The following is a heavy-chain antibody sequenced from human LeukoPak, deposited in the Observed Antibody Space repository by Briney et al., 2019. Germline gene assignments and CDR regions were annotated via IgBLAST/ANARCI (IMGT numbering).Heavy chain of an antibody. CDR3: AKAAHTVTTNWFDP. D-gene: IGHD4-17*01. Sequence: PGGSLRLSCAASGVSFSNYAMSWVRQAPGKGLEWVSTISASGGSTYYADSVKGRFTISRDNSMNTLYLQMNSLRAEETAVYYCAKAAHTVTTNWFDPWGQGALVTVSS. V-gene: IGHV3-23*01. CDR2: ISASGGST. CDR1: GVSFSNYA. J-gene: IGHJ5*02.